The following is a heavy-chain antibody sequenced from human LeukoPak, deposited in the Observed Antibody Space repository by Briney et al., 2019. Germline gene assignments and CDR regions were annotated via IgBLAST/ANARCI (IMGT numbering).Heavy chain of an antibody. CDR3: AKDRYSSGRFDY. CDR2: IRYDGSNK. D-gene: IGHD6-19*01. V-gene: IGHV3-30*02. J-gene: IGHJ4*02. CDR1: GFTFSSYG. Sequence: GGSLRVSCAASGFTFSSYGLHWVRQAPGKGLEWVAFIRYDGSNKYYADSVKGRFTISRDNSKNTLYLQMNSLRAEDTAVYYCAKDRYSSGRFDYWRQGTLVTVSS.